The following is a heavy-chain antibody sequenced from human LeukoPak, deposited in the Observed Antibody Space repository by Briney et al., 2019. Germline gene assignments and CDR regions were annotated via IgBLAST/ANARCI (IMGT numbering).Heavy chain of an antibody. CDR2: IYVTGST. Sequence: SETLSLTCTVSGASISRYYWSWIRQPAGKALEWFGRIYVTGSTTYHPSLESRVTMSLDTSKHHFSLTLRSVTAADTAVYYCARDSGTTGEVKFDPWGQGTLVTVSS. V-gene: IGHV4-4*07. J-gene: IGHJ5*02. CDR1: GASISRYY. D-gene: IGHD1-7*01. CDR3: ARDSGTTGEVKFDP.